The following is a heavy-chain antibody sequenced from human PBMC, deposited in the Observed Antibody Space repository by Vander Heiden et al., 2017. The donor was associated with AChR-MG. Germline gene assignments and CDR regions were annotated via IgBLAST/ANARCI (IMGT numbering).Heavy chain of an antibody. D-gene: IGHD3-10*01. V-gene: IGHV3-23*01. J-gene: IGHJ4*02. CDR1: GFTFSSYA. CDR2: ISGSGGST. Sequence: ELQLLESGGGLVQPWGSLRLSCAASGFTFSSYAMSWVRQAPGKGLEWVSAISGSGGSTYYADAVKGRFTISRDNSKNTLYLQMNSLRAEDTAVYYCAKPPNPTLQLRLQWFSDYWGQGTLVTVSS. CDR3: AKPPNPTLQLRLQWFSDY.